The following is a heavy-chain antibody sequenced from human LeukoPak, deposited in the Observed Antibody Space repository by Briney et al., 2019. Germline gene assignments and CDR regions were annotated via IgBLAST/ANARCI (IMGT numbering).Heavy chain of an antibody. CDR2: VYNSGRT. CDR3: ARHKYSSGWPPEGAFDI. D-gene: IGHD6-19*01. J-gene: IGHJ3*02. CDR1: GDSVSNYY. Sequence: SETLSLTCTVSGDSVSNYYWSWIRQPPGKGLEWIGYVYNSGRTNYNPSLKSRVTISLDTSRNQFSLKLSSVTAADTAVYYCARHKYSSGWPPEGAFDIWGQGTMVTVSS. V-gene: IGHV4-59*08.